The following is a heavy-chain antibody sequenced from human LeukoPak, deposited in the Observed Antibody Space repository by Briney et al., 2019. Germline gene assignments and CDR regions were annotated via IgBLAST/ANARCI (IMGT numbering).Heavy chain of an antibody. V-gene: IGHV4-59*01. Sequence: PSETLSLTCTVSGGSISSYYWSWIRQPPGKGLEWIGYIYYSGSTNYNPSLKSRVTISVDTSKNQFSLKLSSVTAADTAVYYCARERAPGGRFDYWGQGTLVTVSS. CDR3: ARERAPGGRFDY. CDR1: GGSISSYY. CDR2: IYYSGST. J-gene: IGHJ4*02. D-gene: IGHD2-2*01.